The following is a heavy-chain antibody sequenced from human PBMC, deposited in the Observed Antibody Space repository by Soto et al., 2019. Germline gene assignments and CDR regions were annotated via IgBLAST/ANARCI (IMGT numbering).Heavy chain of an antibody. V-gene: IGHV4-38-2*01. Sequence: PSETLSLTXAVSGYPISSGYYWGWIRQPPGKGLEWIGIIHHSGSTYYNPSLRSRITISVDTSKNQFSLKMPSVTAVDTAVYYCARSSGYVPGGYWGQGILVTVSS. CDR2: IHHSGST. CDR3: ARSSGYVPGGY. D-gene: IGHD5-12*01. CDR1: GYPISSGYY. J-gene: IGHJ4*02.